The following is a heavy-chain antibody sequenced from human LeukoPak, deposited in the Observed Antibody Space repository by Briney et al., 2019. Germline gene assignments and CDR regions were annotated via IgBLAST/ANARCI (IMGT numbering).Heavy chain of an antibody. CDR1: GGSISSGDYY. J-gene: IGHJ4*02. CDR2: IYYSGST. CDR3: ARGPLSGSFYTFDY. D-gene: IGHD1-26*01. Sequence: PSETLSLTCTVSGGSISSGDYYWSWIRQPPGKGLEWIGYIYYSGSTYYNPSLKSRVTISVDTSKSQFSLKLSSVTAADTAVYYCARGPLSGSFYTFDYWGQGTLVTVSS. V-gene: IGHV4-30-4*01.